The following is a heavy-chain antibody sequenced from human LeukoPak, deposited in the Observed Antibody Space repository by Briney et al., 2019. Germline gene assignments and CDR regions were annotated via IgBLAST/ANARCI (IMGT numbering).Heavy chain of an antibody. Sequence: GRSLRLSCAASGFTFSSYTMHWVRQAPGKGLEWVALISYDGSNKYYVDSVKGRFTISRDNSKNTLYLQMNSLRVEDTAVYYCARSRGASGYDFAYWGQGTLVTVSS. CDR3: ARSRGASGYDFAY. V-gene: IGHV3-30-3*01. CDR1: GFTFSSYT. J-gene: IGHJ4*02. CDR2: ISYDGSNK. D-gene: IGHD5-12*01.